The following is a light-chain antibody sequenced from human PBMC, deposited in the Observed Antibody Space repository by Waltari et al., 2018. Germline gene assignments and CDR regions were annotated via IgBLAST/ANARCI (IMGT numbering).Light chain of an antibody. CDR3: QQYANLPLT. J-gene: IGKJ4*01. CDR1: QDIMEN. CDR2: DAS. V-gene: IGKV1-33*01. Sequence: DTQMTQSPSSLSASVGDRVTITCQASQDIMENLNWFQQKPGKAPQVLIFDASRSQAVVPSRFSGSGSGTDFAFTISSLQPEDIGTYYCQQYANLPLTFGGGTRVEL.